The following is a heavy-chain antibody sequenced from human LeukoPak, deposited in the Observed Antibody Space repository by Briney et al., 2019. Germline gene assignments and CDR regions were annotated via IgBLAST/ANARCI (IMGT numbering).Heavy chain of an antibody. Sequence: ASVKVSCKAFGYTFTSNYMHWVRQAPGQGPEWMGVISPSGGSTTYAQKFQGRVTLTRDMSTSTDYLELSRLRSDDTAVYYCARIQLWPRDSFDYWGQGTLVSVSS. CDR2: ISPSGGST. J-gene: IGHJ4*02. V-gene: IGHV1-46*01. CDR3: ARIQLWPRDSFDY. CDR1: GYTFTSNY. D-gene: IGHD5-18*01.